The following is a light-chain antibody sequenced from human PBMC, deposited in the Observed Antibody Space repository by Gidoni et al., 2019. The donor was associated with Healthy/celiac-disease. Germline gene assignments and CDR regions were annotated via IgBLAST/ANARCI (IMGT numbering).Light chain of an antibody. CDR2: AAY. CDR1: QGISSY. J-gene: IGKJ2*01. V-gene: IGKV1-8*01. CDR3: QQYYSYPYT. Sequence: AIRITQSPSSLSASTGDRVTITCRASQGISSYLAWYQQKPGKAPKLLIYAAYTLQSGVPSRFSGSGSGTDFTLTISCLQSEDFATYYCQQYYSYPYTFXQXTKLXIK.